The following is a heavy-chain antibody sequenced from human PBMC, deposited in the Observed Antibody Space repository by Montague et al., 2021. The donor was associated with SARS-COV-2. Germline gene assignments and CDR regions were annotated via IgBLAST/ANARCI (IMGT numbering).Heavy chain of an antibody. V-gene: IGHV3-48*03. CDR2: ITSSDSTT. J-gene: IGHJ6*02. D-gene: IGHD3-3*01. Sequence: SLRLSCAASGFSISSYDLSWVRQAPGKGLEWISSITSSDSTTYYADSVKGRFTISRDNAKNSVSLQMNSLRVDDTAVYYCAGDRLMMGATGGYYDYFGLDVWGQGTTVAVSS. CDR1: GFSISSYD. CDR3: AGDRLMMGATGGYYDYFGLDV.